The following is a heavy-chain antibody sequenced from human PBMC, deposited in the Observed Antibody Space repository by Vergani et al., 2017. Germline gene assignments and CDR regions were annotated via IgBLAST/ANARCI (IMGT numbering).Heavy chain of an antibody. CDR1: GYSLTELT. CDR3: SIVTDYDDSSGYYLYY. D-gene: IGHD3-22*01. Sequence: QVQLVQSGSEVRKPGASVKVSCQVSGYSLTELTIHWVRQAPGQGLEWMGGFDPEHGEMTFAHHIQGRVTMTEDRSTDTAYMELSSLRPEDTALYYCSIVTDYDDSSGYYLYYWVQGTLVTVSS. V-gene: IGHV1-24*01. CDR2: FDPEHGEM. J-gene: IGHJ4*02.